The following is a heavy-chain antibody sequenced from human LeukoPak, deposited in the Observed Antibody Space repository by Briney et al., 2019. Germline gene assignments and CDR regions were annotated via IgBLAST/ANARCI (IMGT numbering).Heavy chain of an antibody. J-gene: IGHJ5*02. CDR1: GGSISSYY. Sequence: SETLSLTCTVSGGSISSYYWSWIRQPAGKGLEWIGCIYTSGSTNYNPSLKSRVTMSVDTSKNQFSLKLSSVTAADTAVYYCARDHCSSTSCFLPGGWFDPWGQGTLVTVSS. D-gene: IGHD2-2*01. V-gene: IGHV4-4*07. CDR3: ARDHCSSTSCFLPGGWFDP. CDR2: IYTSGST.